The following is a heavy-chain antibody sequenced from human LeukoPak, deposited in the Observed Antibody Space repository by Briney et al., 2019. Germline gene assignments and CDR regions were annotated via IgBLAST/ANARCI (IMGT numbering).Heavy chain of an antibody. CDR2: INHSGST. D-gene: IGHD2-2*01. J-gene: IGHJ4*02. V-gene: IGHV4-34*01. CDR1: GGSFSGYY. Sequence: PSETLSLTCAVYGGSFSGYYWSWIRQPPGKGLEWIGEINHSGSTNYNPSLKSRVTISVDASKNQFSLKLSSVTAADTAVYYCASRGDSQVIVVVPAAYPFDYWGQGTLVTVSS. CDR3: ASRGDSQVIVVVPAAYPFDY.